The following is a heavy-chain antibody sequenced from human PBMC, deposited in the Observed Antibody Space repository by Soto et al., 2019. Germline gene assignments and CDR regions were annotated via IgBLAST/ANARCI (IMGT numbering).Heavy chain of an antibody. Sequence: GGSLRLSCAASGFTFSRYWMSWVRQAPWKGLEWVANIKQDGSEKYYVDSVKGRFTISRDNAKNSLYLQMNSLRAEDTAVYYCASQDTAMDPYYFDYWGQGTLVTVSS. V-gene: IGHV3-7*05. CDR2: IKQDGSEK. CDR3: ASQDTAMDPYYFDY. J-gene: IGHJ4*02. CDR1: GFTFSRYW. D-gene: IGHD5-18*01.